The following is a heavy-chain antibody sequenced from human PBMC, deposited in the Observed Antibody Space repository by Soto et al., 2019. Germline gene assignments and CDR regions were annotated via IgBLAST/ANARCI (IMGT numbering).Heavy chain of an antibody. V-gene: IGHV1-46*04. D-gene: IGHD4-4*01. CDR2: INPASGST. J-gene: IGHJ4*02. CDR3: ARVDSSGYYNLAY. CDR1: GYTFPTYY. Sequence: QVQLVQSGAEVKKPGASVKVSCKASGYTFPTYYIHWVRQAPGQGLEWIGIINPASGSTIYAQKLQGRVTMTRDTSTSTVYMELTSLTSEDTAVYYCARVDSSGYYNLAYWGQGTLVTVSS.